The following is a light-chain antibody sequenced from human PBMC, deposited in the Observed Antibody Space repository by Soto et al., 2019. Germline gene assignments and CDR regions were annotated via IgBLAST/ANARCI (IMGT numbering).Light chain of an antibody. Sequence: ESVLPKNTGSICLSPWESARVPGRASQSVSSSYLAWYQQKPGQAPRLLIYGASSRATGLPDRFTGSGSGTDSTLPISRLEPEDVAVYYCQLYGSSITFGHGTKVDIK. CDR2: GAS. J-gene: IGKJ3*01. CDR3: QLYGSSIT. V-gene: IGKV3-20*01. CDR1: QSVSSSY.